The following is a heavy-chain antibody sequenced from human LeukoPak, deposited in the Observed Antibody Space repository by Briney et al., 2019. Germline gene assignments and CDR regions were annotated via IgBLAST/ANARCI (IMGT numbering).Heavy chain of an antibody. CDR1: GFTFGYYE. J-gene: IGHJ2*01. Sequence: QAGGSLRLSCATSGFTFGYYEMNWVRQAPGKGLEWVSYIKSSGSSIYYADSVKGRFTISRDNAKNSLYPQMNSLRPEDTAVYHCARDQGYYYDSSGYSRYFDLWGRGTLVTVSS. CDR3: ARDQGYYYDSSGYSRYFDL. CDR2: IKSSGSSI. D-gene: IGHD3-22*01. V-gene: IGHV3-48*03.